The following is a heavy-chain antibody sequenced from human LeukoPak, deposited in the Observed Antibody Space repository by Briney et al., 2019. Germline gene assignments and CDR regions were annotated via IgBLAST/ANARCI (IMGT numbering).Heavy chain of an antibody. J-gene: IGHJ4*02. Sequence: PGGSLRLSCAASGFTFSSYAMHWVRQAPGKGLEWVADICNNGSNKYYADPVKGRFTISRDNSKNTLYLQMNSLRAEDTAVYYCARVPLYSSGWNYFEYWGQGTLVTVSS. CDR2: ICNNGSNK. V-gene: IGHV3-33*08. D-gene: IGHD6-19*01. CDR3: ARVPLYSSGWNYFEY. CDR1: GFTFSSYA.